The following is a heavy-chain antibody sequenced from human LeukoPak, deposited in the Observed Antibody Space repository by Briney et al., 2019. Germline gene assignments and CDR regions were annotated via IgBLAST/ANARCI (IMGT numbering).Heavy chain of an antibody. Sequence: GGSLRLSCAASGFTFSSYAMNWVRQAPGKGLEWVSFISTSSSYIHNADSVKGRFTISRDNAENSLYLQMNSLRAEDTAVYYCARAAIAAARIYYYMDVWGKGTTVTVSS. J-gene: IGHJ6*03. CDR3: ARAAIAAARIYYYMDV. CDR1: GFTFSSYA. CDR2: ISTSSSYI. V-gene: IGHV3-21*01. D-gene: IGHD6-13*01.